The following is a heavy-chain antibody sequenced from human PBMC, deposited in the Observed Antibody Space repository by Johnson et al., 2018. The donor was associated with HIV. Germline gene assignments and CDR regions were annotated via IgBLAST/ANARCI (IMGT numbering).Heavy chain of an antibody. CDR1: GFTFSSYG. J-gene: IGHJ3*02. CDR3: ARGRGGSYADAFDI. CDR2: IRYDGSNK. D-gene: IGHD1-26*01. Sequence: VQLVESGGGVVQPGGSLRLSCAASGFTFSSYGMHWVRQAPGKGLEWVAFIRYDGSNKYYADSVKGRFTISRDNSKNTLYLQMNSLRAEDTAVYYCARGRGGSYADAFDIWGQGTMVTVSS. V-gene: IGHV3-30*02.